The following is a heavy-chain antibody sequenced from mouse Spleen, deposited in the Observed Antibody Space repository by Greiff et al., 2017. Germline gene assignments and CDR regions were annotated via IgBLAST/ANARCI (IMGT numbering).Heavy chain of an antibody. Sequence: VQLQQSGPELVKPGASVKISCKASGYTFTDYYMNWVKQSHGKSLEWIGDINPNNGGTSYNQKFKGKATLTVDKSSSTAYMELRSLTSEDSAVYYCARSSYYGSSYLFDYWGQGTTLTVSS. D-gene: IGHD1-1*01. CDR1: GYTFTDYY. J-gene: IGHJ2*01. CDR2: INPNNGGT. CDR3: ARSSYYGSSYLFDY. V-gene: IGHV1-26*01.